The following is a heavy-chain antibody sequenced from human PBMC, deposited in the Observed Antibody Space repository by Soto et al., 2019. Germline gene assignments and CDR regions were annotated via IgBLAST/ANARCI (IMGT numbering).Heavy chain of an antibody. CDR1: GFTFSSYG. CDR2: IWYDGSNK. V-gene: IGHV3-33*08. D-gene: IGHD6-13*01. Sequence: GGSLRLSCAASGFTFSSYGMHWVRQAPGKGLEWVAVIWYDGSNKYYADSVKGRFTISRDNSKNTLYLQMNSLRAEDTAVYYCARDRVYSSSWPSDPYYFDYWGQGTLVTVSS. CDR3: ARDRVYSSSWPSDPYYFDY. J-gene: IGHJ4*02.